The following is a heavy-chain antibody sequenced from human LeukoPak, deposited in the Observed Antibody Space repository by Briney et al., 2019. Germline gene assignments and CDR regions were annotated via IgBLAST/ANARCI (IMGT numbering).Heavy chain of an antibody. J-gene: IGHJ6*03. CDR3: ARVPSYYDFWSGIYYYYMDV. D-gene: IGHD3-3*01. CDR2: MNPNSGKT. Sequence: ASVKVSCKASGYTLTSYDINWVRQATGQGLEWMGWMNPNSGKTGYAQKFQGRVTMTTDTSTSTAYMELRSLRSDDTAVYYCARVPSYYDFWSGIYYYYMDVWGKGTTVTVSS. V-gene: IGHV1-8*01. CDR1: GYTLTSYD.